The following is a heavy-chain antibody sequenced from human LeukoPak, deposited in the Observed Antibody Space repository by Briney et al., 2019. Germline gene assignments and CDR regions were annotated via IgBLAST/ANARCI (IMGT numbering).Heavy chain of an antibody. CDR1: GYTFTGYY. V-gene: IGHV1-2*02. J-gene: IGHJ4*02. CDR3: ASYPRYSSSPPFDY. CDR2: INPNTGGT. Sequence: ASVKVSCKASGYTFTGYYMHWVRQAPGQGLEWMGWINPNTGGTNYAQKFQARDTMTRDTTISTAYMELSRLTSDDTAVYYCASYPRYSSSPPFDYWGQGTLVTVSS. D-gene: IGHD6-6*01.